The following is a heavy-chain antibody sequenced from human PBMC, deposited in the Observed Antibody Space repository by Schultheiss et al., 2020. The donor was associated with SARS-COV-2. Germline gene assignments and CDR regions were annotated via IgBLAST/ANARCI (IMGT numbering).Heavy chain of an antibody. CDR2: IYYSGST. V-gene: IGHV4-59*01. CDR3: AKSSGWYGGNAFDI. J-gene: IGHJ3*02. Sequence: SETLSLTCTVSGGSISSYYWSWIRQPPGKGLEWIGYIYYSGSTNYNPSLKSRVTISVDTSKNQFSLKLSSVTAADTAVYYCAKSSGWYGGNAFDIWGQGTMVTVSS. D-gene: IGHD6-19*01. CDR1: GGSISSYY.